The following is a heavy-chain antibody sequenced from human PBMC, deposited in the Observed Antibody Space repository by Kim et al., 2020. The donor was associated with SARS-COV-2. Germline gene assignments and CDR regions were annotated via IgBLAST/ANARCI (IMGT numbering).Heavy chain of an antibody. V-gene: IGHV4-30-4*01. D-gene: IGHD3-9*01. CDR2: IYYSGST. Sequence: SETLSLTCTVSGGSISSGDYYWSWIRQPPGKGLEWIGYIYYSGSTYYNPSLKSRVTISVDTSKNQFSLKLSSVTAADTAVYYCARGVQYYDILTGFNWFDPWGQGTLVTVSS. J-gene: IGHJ5*02. CDR1: GGSISSGDYY. CDR3: ARGVQYYDILTGFNWFDP.